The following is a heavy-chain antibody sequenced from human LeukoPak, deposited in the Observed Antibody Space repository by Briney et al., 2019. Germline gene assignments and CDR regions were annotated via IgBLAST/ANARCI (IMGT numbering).Heavy chain of an antibody. D-gene: IGHD3-3*01. CDR1: GFTFSSYW. V-gene: IGHV3-7*01. J-gene: IGHJ6*03. Sequence: GGSPRLSCAASGFTFSSYWMSWVRQAPGKGLEWVANIKQDGSEKYYVDSVKGRFTISRDNAKNSLYLQMNSLRAEDTAVYYCARDDDFWSGYYWGAMDVWGKGTTVTVSS. CDR3: ARDDDFWSGYYWGAMDV. CDR2: IKQDGSEK.